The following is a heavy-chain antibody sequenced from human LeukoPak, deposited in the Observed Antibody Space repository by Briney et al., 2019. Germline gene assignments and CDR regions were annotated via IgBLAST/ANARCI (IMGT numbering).Heavy chain of an antibody. CDR2: ISYDGSNK. J-gene: IGHJ4*02. V-gene: IGHV3-30*03. CDR3: ARDGIAAAGTGGYYFDY. D-gene: IGHD6-13*01. CDR1: GFTFSSYG. Sequence: GGSLRLSCAASGFTFSSYGMHWVRQAPGKGLEWVAVISYDGSNKYYADSVKGRFTISRDNSKNTLYLQMNSLRAEDTAVYYCARDGIAAAGTGGYYFDYWGQGTLVTVSS.